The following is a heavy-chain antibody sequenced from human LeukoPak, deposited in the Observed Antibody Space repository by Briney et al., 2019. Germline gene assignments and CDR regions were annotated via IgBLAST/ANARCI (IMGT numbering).Heavy chain of an antibody. CDR2: IYYSGST. D-gene: IGHD3-22*01. V-gene: IGHV4-39*01. J-gene: IGHJ4*02. Sequence: PSETLSLTCTVSGGSISSSSYYWGWIRQPPGKGLEWIGSIYYSGSTYYNPSLKSRVTISVDTSKNQFSLKLSSVTAADTAVYYCARQLHYYGSSGYYPHYFDYWGQGTLVTVSS. CDR1: GGSISSSSYY. CDR3: ARQLHYYGSSGYYPHYFDY.